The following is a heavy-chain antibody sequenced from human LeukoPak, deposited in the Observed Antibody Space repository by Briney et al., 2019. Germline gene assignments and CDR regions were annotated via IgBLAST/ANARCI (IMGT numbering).Heavy chain of an antibody. V-gene: IGHV3-33*06. CDR1: GFTFNSNG. CDR3: AKSAVAAAGHNWFDL. CDR2: IWYDGSNK. Sequence: PGGSLRLSCAASGFTFNSNGMHWVRQAPGKGLEGVALIWYDGSNKYYADSVKGRFTISRDNSKNTLYLQMNSLRAEDTAVYYCAKSAVAAAGHNWFDLWGQGTLVTVSS. J-gene: IGHJ5*02. D-gene: IGHD6-13*01.